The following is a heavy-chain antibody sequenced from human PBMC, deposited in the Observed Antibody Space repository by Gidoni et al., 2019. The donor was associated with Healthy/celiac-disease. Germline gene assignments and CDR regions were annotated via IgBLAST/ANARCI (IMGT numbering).Heavy chain of an antibody. D-gene: IGHD6-13*01. CDR2: IIPIFGTA. Sequence: QVQLVQSGAEVKKPGSSVKVSCKASGGPFSSSAISWVRQAPGQGLEWMGGIIPIFGTANYAQKFQGRVTITADESTSTAYMELSSLRSEDTAVYYCARAGAPIAAAGTGENWFDPWGQGTLVTVSS. J-gene: IGHJ5*02. CDR3: ARAGAPIAAAGTGENWFDP. V-gene: IGHV1-69*01. CDR1: GGPFSSSA.